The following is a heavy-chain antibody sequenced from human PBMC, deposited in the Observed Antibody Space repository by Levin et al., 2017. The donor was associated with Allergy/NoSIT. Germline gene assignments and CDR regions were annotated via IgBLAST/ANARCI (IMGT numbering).Heavy chain of an antibody. J-gene: IGHJ5*02. CDR2: ISYDGSNK. CDR3: ARDGDYSNWGWFDP. V-gene: IGHV3-30*04. Sequence: QPGGSLRLSCAASGFTFSSYAMHWVRQAPGKGLEWVAVISYDGSNKYYADSVKGRFTISRDNSKNTLYLQMNSLRAEDTAVYYCARDGDYSNWGWFDPWGQGTLVTVSS. CDR1: GFTFSSYA. D-gene: IGHD4-11*01.